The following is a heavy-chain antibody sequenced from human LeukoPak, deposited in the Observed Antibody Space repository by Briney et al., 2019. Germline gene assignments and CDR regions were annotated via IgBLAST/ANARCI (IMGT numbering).Heavy chain of an antibody. CDR3: AIIVGVAHIKDY. D-gene: IGHD1-26*01. J-gene: IGHJ4*02. CDR1: GYSFTNYG. V-gene: IGHV1-18*01. CDR2: ISAYNGNT. Sequence: ASVKVSCKASGYSFTNYGINCVRQAPGQGLEWMGWISAYNGNTNYAQKFQGRVTMTTDTSTSTAYMELRSLRSDDTAVYYCAIIVGVAHIKDYWGQGTLVTVSS.